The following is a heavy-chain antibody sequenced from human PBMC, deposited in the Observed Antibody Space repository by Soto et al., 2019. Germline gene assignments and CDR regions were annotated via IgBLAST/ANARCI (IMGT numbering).Heavy chain of an antibody. Sequence: ASVKVSCKASGYTFTGYYMHWVRQAPGQGLEWMGWINPNSGGTNYAQKFQGWVTMTRDTSISTAYMELSRLRSDDTAVYYCARMEQRLGDYYYYGMDVWGQGTTVTVFS. V-gene: IGHV1-2*04. J-gene: IGHJ6*02. D-gene: IGHD6-25*01. CDR3: ARMEQRLGDYYYYGMDV. CDR1: GYTFTGYY. CDR2: INPNSGGT.